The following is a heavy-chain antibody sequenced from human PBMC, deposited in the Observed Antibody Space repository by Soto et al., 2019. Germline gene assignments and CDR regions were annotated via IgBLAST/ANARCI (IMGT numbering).Heavy chain of an antibody. CDR2: IIPIIGPA. Sequence: QVQLVQSGAEVKRPGSSVKLSCKASGGTFTYYGISWVRQAPGQGLEWMGGIIPIIGPATYAQKFQGRLTITADHSTSTAYMELSSLRSEDTALYSCARDLGTTIAGPPRRETSGSLDPWGQGTVVTVSS. D-gene: IGHD3-22*01. V-gene: IGHV1-69*01. CDR1: GGTFTYYG. J-gene: IGHJ5*02. CDR3: ARDLGTTIAGPPRRETSGSLDP.